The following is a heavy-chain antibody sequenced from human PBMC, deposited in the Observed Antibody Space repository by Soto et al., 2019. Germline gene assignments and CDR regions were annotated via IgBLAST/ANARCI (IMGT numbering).Heavy chain of an antibody. V-gene: IGHV4-59*08. D-gene: IGHD1-26*01. Sequence: PSETLSLTCTVSGGSISSYYWSWIRQPPGKGLERIGYIYYSGSTNYNPSLKSRVTISVDTSKNQFSLKLSSVTAADTAVYYCARLWEYYFDYWGQGTLVTVSS. CDR2: IYYSGST. CDR3: ARLWEYYFDY. J-gene: IGHJ4*02. CDR1: GGSISSYY.